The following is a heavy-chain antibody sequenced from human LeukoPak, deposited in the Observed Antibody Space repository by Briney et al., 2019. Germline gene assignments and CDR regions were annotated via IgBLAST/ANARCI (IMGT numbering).Heavy chain of an antibody. CDR1: GFTLSNHW. CDR2: INSDGSST. V-gene: IGHV3-74*01. Sequence: GGSLRLSCAASGFTLSNHWLHWVRQAPGKGLVWVSRINSDGSSTSYADSVKGRFTISRDNAKNTLYLQMNSLRAEDTAVYYCARPVGGHGYWGQGTLVTVSS. CDR3: ARPVGGHGY. D-gene: IGHD1-26*01. J-gene: IGHJ4*02.